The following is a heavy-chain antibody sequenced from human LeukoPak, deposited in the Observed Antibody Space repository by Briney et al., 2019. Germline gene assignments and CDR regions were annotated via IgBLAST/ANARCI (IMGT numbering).Heavy chain of an antibody. CDR2: ITASGGNK. CDR1: GFTFSSYA. J-gene: IGHJ4*02. V-gene: IGHV3-23*01. Sequence: GGTLRLSCAASGFTFSSYAMGWVRQAPGKGLEWVPAITASGGNKYYADAVKGPFTISRDNAKNTLYLQANSLRAEDTAVYYCAKGNGYSYGRYCFDYWGQGTLVTVSS. D-gene: IGHD5-18*01. CDR3: AKGNGYSYGRYCFDY.